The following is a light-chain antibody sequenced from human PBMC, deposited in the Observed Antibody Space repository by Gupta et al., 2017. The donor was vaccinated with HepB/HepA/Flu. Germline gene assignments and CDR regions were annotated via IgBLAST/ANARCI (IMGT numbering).Light chain of an antibody. Sequence: EIVFTQSPVTLSLSPGERATLSCRASQSISSSFLAWYQQKPGQAPRLLIYGTSSRAAGIPDRFSGSGSGTDFTLTISRWEPEDFAVYYCQQYGSSPPFTFGHGTKVDIK. CDR1: QSISSSF. CDR2: GTS. J-gene: IGKJ3*01. CDR3: QQYGSSPPFT. V-gene: IGKV3-20*01.